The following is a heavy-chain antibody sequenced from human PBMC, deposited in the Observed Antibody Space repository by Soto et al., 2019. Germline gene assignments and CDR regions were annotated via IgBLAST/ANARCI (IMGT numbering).Heavy chain of an antibody. D-gene: IGHD2-8*01. CDR1: GGNCVGYG. V-gene: IGHV3-7*05. CDR3: VSPIVLMVYAILPAFDI. CDR2: IKQDGSEK. Sequence: PVGSLRLCRTAAGGNCVGYGGSWVRQAQGKGLEWVANIKQDGSEKYYVDSAKGRFTISRDNAKNSLYLQMNSLRAEDTAVYYCVSPIVLMVYAILPAFDIWGQGTMVTVSS. J-gene: IGHJ3*02.